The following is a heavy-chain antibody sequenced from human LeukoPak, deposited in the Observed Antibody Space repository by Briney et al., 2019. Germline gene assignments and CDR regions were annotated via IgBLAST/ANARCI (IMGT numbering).Heavy chain of an antibody. CDR2: IWYDGSNK. D-gene: IGHD6-13*01. V-gene: IGHV3-33*01. Sequence: GRSLRPSCAASGFTFSSYGMHWVRQAPGKGLEWVAVIWYDGSNKYYADSVKGRFTISRDNSKNTLYLQMNSLRAEDTAVYYCATIAARDAFDIWGQGTMVTVSS. J-gene: IGHJ3*02. CDR1: GFTFSSYG. CDR3: ATIAARDAFDI.